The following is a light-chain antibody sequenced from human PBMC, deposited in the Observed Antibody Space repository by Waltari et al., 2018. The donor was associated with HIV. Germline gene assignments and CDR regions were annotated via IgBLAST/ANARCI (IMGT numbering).Light chain of an antibody. J-gene: IGLJ1*01. Sequence: QSVLTQPPSVSGAPGQRVTIPCTGRSSNIGAGYDVHWYQQLPGTAPKPPIYGNSNRPSGVPDRFSGSKSGTSASLAITGLQAEDEADYYCQSYDSSLEVFGTGTKVTVL. V-gene: IGLV1-40*01. CDR3: QSYDSSLEV. CDR1: SSNIGAGYD. CDR2: GNS.